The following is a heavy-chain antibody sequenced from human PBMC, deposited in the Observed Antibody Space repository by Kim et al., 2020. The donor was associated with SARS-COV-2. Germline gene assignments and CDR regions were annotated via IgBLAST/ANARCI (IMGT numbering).Heavy chain of an antibody. D-gene: IGHD3-10*01. CDR3: ARGSGAAGSSPQPFDF. Sequence: SETLSLTCTVSGDSITTGNWWCCFRQPPGRGLVWIGESYHSGSTIYNPSLASRVTISVDKSKNKFSLKLTAVTAADTAIYYCARGSGAAGSSPQPFDFWGQGTPVTVPS. CDR1: GDSITTGNW. CDR2: SYHSGST. V-gene: IGHV4-4*02. J-gene: IGHJ5*01.